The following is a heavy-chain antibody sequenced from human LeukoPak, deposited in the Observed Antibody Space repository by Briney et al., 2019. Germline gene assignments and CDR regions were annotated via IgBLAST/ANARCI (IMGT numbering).Heavy chain of an antibody. CDR2: ISGSGGST. CDR1: GFTFSSYA. Sequence: GGSLRLSCAASGFTFSSYAMSWVRQAPGKGLEWVSAISGSGGSTYYADSVKGRFTISRDNSKNTLYLQMNSLRAEDTAAYYCAKGGRVVPAARYYFDYWGQGTLVTVSS. J-gene: IGHJ4*02. CDR3: AKGGRVVPAARYYFDY. D-gene: IGHD2-2*01. V-gene: IGHV3-23*01.